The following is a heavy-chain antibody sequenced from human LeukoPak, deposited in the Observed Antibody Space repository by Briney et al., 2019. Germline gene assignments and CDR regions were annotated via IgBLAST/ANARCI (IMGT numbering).Heavy chain of an antibody. Sequence: GESLKISCAASGFNFRSYGMHWVRQAPGKGLEWVAVIWYDGSNKYYADSVKGRFTISRDNSKNTLYLQMNSLRAEDTAVYYCAKAPHTLAYCGGDCYSYFDYWGQGTLVTVSS. J-gene: IGHJ4*02. CDR2: IWYDGSNK. V-gene: IGHV3-33*06. CDR1: GFNFRSYG. D-gene: IGHD2-21*02. CDR3: AKAPHTLAYCGGDCYSYFDY.